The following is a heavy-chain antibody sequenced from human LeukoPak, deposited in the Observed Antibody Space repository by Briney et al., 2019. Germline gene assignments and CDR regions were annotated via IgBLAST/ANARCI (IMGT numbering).Heavy chain of an antibody. V-gene: IGHV3-74*01. J-gene: IGHJ4*02. Sequence: VWVXRINSDGSSTSYADSVKGRFTISRDNAKNTLYLQMNSLRAEDTAVYYCAREVRGSYRMYYFDYWGQGTLVTVXS. CDR3: AREVRGSYRMYYFDY. CDR2: INSDGSST. D-gene: IGHD1-26*01.